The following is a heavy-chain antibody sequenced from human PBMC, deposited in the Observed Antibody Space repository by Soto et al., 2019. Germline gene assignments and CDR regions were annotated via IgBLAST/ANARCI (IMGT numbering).Heavy chain of an antibody. CDR1: GFTVSSNY. J-gene: IGHJ3*02. D-gene: IGHD6-13*01. CDR2: IYSGGST. CDR3: ARDQTAAGLDAFDI. Sequence: GGSLRLSCAASGFTVSSNYMSWVRQAPGKGLEWVSVIYSGGSTYYADSVKGRFTISRDNSKNTLDLQMNSLRAEDTAVYYCARDQTAAGLDAFDIWGQGTMVTVSS. V-gene: IGHV3-66*01.